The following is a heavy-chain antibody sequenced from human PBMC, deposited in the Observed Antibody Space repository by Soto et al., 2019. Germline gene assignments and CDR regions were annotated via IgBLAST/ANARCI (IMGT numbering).Heavy chain of an antibody. J-gene: IGHJ3*02. CDR1: GGTFSNYA. D-gene: IGHD2-2*01. V-gene: IGHV1-69*01. Sequence: QVQLVQSGAEVKKPGSLVKVSCKASGGTFSNYAINWVRQAPGQGLEWMGGIIPMFGTANYAQNYQARVTITADESTSTAHMELSSLRSEDTAVYFCAHFSVGGPARSGAFDIWGQGTMVTVSS. CDR3: AHFSVGGPARSGAFDI. CDR2: IIPMFGTA.